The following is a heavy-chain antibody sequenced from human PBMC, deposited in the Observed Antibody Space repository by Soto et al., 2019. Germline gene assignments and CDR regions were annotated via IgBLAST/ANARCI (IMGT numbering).Heavy chain of an antibody. J-gene: IGHJ4*02. V-gene: IGHV3-48*03. D-gene: IGHD3-22*01. CDR2: ISTSGITI. CDR3: VRDKAYYDSSGHLMGY. Sequence: GGSLRLSCAASGFTFSSYEMNWVHQAPGKGLEWVSYISTSGITIYYADSVKGRFTISRDNAKNSLYLQMNSLRAEDTAVYYCVRDKAYYDSSGHLMGYWGQGTLVTVSS. CDR1: GFTFSSYE.